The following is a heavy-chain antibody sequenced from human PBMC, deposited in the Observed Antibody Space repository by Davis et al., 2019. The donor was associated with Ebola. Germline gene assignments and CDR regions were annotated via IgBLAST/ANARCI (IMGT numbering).Heavy chain of an antibody. Sequence: GGSLRLSCTDSVITFSSYAMTWVRQAPGKGLEWVSAISGSGGSTYYADSVKGRFTISRDNSKNTLYLQMNSLRAEDTAVYYCAKDDYDSSGLYYYGMDVWGQGTTVTVSS. CDR1: VITFSSYA. CDR3: AKDDYDSSGLYYYGMDV. V-gene: IGHV3-23*01. CDR2: ISGSGGST. D-gene: IGHD3-22*01. J-gene: IGHJ6*02.